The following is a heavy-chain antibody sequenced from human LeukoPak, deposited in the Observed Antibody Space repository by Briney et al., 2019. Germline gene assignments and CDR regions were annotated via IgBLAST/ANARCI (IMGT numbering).Heavy chain of an antibody. CDR1: GFTIRTYY. J-gene: IGHJ5*02. Sequence: GGSLRLSCAASGFTIRTYYMNWVRQTPGKGLEWVSYICSGGSYIYYADSVKGRFTISNDNEKKSLYLQMNNLRAEDTAIYYCARDQGMEGSGKNWFDPWGQGTLVTVSS. CDR2: ICSGGSYI. D-gene: IGHD3-10*01. V-gene: IGHV3-21*01. CDR3: ARDQGMEGSGKNWFDP.